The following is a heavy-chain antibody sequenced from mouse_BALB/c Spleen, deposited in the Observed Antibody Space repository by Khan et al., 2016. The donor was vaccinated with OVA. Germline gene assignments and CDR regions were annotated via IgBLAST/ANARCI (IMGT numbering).Heavy chain of an antibody. CDR2: IDPNTGYI. Sequence: QVQLKESGAELAKPGASLTMSCTASGYTFITYWIHWVKQRPGQGLEWIGYIDPNTGYIEFNQKFKDKATLTADKSSNTAYMQLTSLTSEDSAVDYCARRGLYGSFTYWGQGTLVTVSA. D-gene: IGHD1-1*02. J-gene: IGHJ3*01. CDR3: ARRGLYGSFTY. CDR1: GYTFITYW. V-gene: IGHV1-7*01.